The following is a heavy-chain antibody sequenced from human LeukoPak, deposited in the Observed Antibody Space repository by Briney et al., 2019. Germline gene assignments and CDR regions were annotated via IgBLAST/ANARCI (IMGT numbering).Heavy chain of an antibody. V-gene: IGHV4-4*07. CDR3: AREVRLDSFLVVPSGAFDI. D-gene: IGHD3-22*01. Sequence: PSETLSLTCTVSGGSISSYYWSWIRQPAGKGLEWIGRIYTNGSTNYNPSLKSRVTMSVDTSKNQFSQKLSSVTAADTAVYYCAREVRLDSFLVVPSGAFDIWGQGTMVTVSS. CDR2: IYTNGST. CDR1: GGSISSYY. J-gene: IGHJ3*02.